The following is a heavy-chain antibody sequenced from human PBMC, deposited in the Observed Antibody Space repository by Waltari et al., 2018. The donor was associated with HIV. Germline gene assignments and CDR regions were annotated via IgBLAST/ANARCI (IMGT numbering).Heavy chain of an antibody. CDR3: ARVMVWGVIPLGY. CDR2: QNPDRGRR. D-gene: IGHD3-10*01. J-gene: IGHJ4*02. CDR1: GYTFTSYD. V-gene: IGHV1-8*01. Sequence: QVQLVQSGAEVKKPGASVKVSCKASGYTFTSYDINWVRQATGQGVEGMGWQNPDRGRRGNPKKVQGSVTLTRQSSISIAYMELSSMRSEDPAVYYFARVMVWGVIPLGYWGQGNLVTDSS.